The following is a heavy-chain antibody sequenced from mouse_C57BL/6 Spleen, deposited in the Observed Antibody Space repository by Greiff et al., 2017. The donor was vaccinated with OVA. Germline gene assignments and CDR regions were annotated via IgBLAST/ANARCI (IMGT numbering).Heavy chain of an antibody. V-gene: IGHV5-17*01. CDR2: ISSGSSTI. CDR3: ARRSNYGGGAMDY. D-gene: IGHD2-5*01. J-gene: IGHJ4*01. Sequence: EVHLVESGGGLVKPGGSLKLSCAASGFTFSDYGMHWVRQAPEKGLEWVAYISSGSSTIYYADTVKGRFTISRDNAKNTLFLQMTSLRSEDTAMYYCARRSNYGGGAMDYWGQGTSVTVSS. CDR1: GFTFSDYG.